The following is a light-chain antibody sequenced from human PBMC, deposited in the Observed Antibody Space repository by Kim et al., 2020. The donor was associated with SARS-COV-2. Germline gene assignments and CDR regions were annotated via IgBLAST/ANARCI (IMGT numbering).Light chain of an antibody. Sequence: QFVLTQPPSVTASLGATVKLTCTLSSGHSSYAIAWHQQQLPKGPRYLMKLNSDGSHIKGDGLPDRFSGSRSGAVRYLTISSLQSEDVADCYCQSWVAGNRVFG. J-gene: IGLJ3*02. CDR2: LNSDGSH. CDR1: SGHSSYA. V-gene: IGLV4-69*01. CDR3: QSWVAGNRV.